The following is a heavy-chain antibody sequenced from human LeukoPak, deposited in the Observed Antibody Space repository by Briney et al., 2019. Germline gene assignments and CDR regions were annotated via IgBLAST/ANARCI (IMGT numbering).Heavy chain of an antibody. CDR1: GFSFSNYG. J-gene: IGHJ6*03. V-gene: IGHV3-20*04. Sequence: GGSLRLSCAASGFSFSNYGMSWVRQAPGKGLEWVSGINWNGGSTNYVDSVKGRFTISRDNAKNSPYLQMNSLRAEDTALYYCARAAVGEYYYMDVWGKGTTVTVSS. D-gene: IGHD6-13*01. CDR3: ARAAVGEYYYMDV. CDR2: INWNGGST.